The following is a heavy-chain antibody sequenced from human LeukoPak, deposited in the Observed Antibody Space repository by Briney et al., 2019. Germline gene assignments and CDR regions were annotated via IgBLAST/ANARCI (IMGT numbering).Heavy chain of an antibody. D-gene: IGHD2-2*01. Sequence: EASVKVSCKASGYTFTGYYMHWVRQAPGQGLEWMGWINPNSGGTNYAQKFQGRVTMTRDTSTSTVYMELSSLRSEDTAVYYCARVLVPAAMPKAYSPEFDYWGQGTLVTVSS. CDR2: INPNSGGT. CDR1: GYTFTGYY. V-gene: IGHV1-2*02. J-gene: IGHJ4*02. CDR3: ARVLVPAAMPKAYSPEFDY.